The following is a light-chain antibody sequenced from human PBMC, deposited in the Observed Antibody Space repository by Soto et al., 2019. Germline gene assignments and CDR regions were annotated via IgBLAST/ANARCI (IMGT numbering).Light chain of an antibody. CDR3: SSYTSSSTDV. CDR2: DVT. J-gene: IGLJ1*01. V-gene: IGLV2-14*01. Sequence: QSALTQPASVSGSPGQSITISCTGTSSDVGGYYSVSWYQQHPGKAPKLMIYDVTNRPSGVFNRFSGSKSGNTASLTISGLQAEDEADYYCSSYTSSSTDVFGTGTKRTVL. CDR1: SSDVGGYYS.